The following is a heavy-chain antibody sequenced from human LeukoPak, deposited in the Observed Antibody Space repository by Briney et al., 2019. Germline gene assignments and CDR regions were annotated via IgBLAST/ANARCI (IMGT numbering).Heavy chain of an antibody. V-gene: IGHV3-23*01. CDR2: ISGSGGST. CDR3: AKDPDPRVDTAMGYYFDY. D-gene: IGHD5-18*01. J-gene: IGHJ4*02. Sequence: GGSLRLSCAASGFTFSSYAMSWVRQAPGKGLEWVSAISGSGGSTYYADSVKGRFTISRDNSKNTLYLQMNSLRAEDTAVYYCAKDPDPRVDTAMGYYFDYWGQGTLVTVSS. CDR1: GFTFSSYA.